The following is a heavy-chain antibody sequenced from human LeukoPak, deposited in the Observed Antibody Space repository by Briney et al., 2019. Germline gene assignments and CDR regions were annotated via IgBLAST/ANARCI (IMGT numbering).Heavy chain of an antibody. D-gene: IGHD3-22*01. CDR3: ARERGMIVRYFDY. CDR1: GFTFSSYA. V-gene: IGHV3-30-3*01. Sequence: GGSLRLSCAASGFTFSSYAMHWVRQAPGKGLGWVAVISYDGSNKYYADSVKGRFTISRDNSKNTLYLQMNSLRAEDTAVYYCARERGMIVRYFDYWGQGTLVTVSS. CDR2: ISYDGSNK. J-gene: IGHJ4*02.